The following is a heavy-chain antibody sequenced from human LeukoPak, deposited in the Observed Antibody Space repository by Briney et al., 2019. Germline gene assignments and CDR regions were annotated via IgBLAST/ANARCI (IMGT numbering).Heavy chain of an antibody. CDR2: IRQDGGEK. CDR1: GSTFSDYW. V-gene: IGHV3-7*01. J-gene: IGHJ4*03. Sequence: GRSLRLSCAVSGSTFSDYWMDWVHQAPGKGLEWVASIRQDGGEKSYVDSVKGRFTISRDNTKRSLYLQMSSLRPEDTAVYYCARDGTAAGLYFDLWGQGTLVTVSS. D-gene: IGHD6-13*01. CDR3: ARDGTAAGLYFDL.